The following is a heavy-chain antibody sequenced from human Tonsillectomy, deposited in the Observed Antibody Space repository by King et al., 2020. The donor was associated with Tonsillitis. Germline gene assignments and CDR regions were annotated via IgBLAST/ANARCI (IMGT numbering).Heavy chain of an antibody. D-gene: IGHD3-10*01. Sequence: VQLVESGGGVVRPGGSLRLSCAASGFSFDDYGMSWVRQAPGKRLEWVSGINWNGYRTGYADSVKGRFTISRDNAKNSVYLQMNSLRAEDTALYHCARVNGRFGDVVPWYFDLWGRGTLVTVSS. CDR3: ARVNGRFGDVVPWYFDL. CDR1: GFSFDDYG. V-gene: IGHV3-20*01. CDR2: INWNGYRT. J-gene: IGHJ2*01.